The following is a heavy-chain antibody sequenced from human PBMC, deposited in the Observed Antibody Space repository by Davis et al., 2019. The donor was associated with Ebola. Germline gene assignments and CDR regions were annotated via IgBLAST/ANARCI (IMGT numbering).Heavy chain of an antibody. D-gene: IGHD4-17*01. CDR1: WLPFPSCR. CDR2: FWYDGCKK. Sequence: GGSLRPPLPRSWLPFPSCRPPRAPHAPCQGPGWVGAFWYDGCKKYYADSVKGRFTISRDNSKNTLYLQMNSLRAEDTAVYYCARDWDGGDYSSYYYYGMDVWGQGTTVTVSS. CDR3: ARDWDGGDYSSYYYYGMDV. J-gene: IGHJ6*02. V-gene: IGHV3-33*01.